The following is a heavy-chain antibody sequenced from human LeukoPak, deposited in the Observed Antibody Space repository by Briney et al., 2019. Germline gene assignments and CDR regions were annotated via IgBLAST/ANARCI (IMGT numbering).Heavy chain of an antibody. D-gene: IGHD3/OR15-3a*01. CDR1: GFSFSDYA. CDR3: STMVGPRFWTYYFDF. Sequence: GGSLRLSCVGSGFSFSDYALEWVRQPPGKGLEWVASITPKSDYIYYTPSVKGRFTISRDNARRSVYLQMNSLRADDTALYYCSTMVGPRFWTYYFDFWGQGVQVTVSS. CDR2: ITPKSDYI. V-gene: IGHV3-21*01. J-gene: IGHJ4*01.